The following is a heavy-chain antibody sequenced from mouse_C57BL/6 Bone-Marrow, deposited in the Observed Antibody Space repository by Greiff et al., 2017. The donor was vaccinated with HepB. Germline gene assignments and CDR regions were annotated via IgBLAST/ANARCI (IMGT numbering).Heavy chain of an antibody. CDR1: GFNIKDDY. D-gene: IGHD1-1*01. V-gene: IGHV14-4*01. CDR2: IDPENGDT. Sequence: EVQLVESGAELVRPGASVKLSCTASGFNIKDDYMHWVKQRPEQGLEWIGWIDPENGDTEYASKFQGKATITADTSSNTAYLQLSSLTSEDTAVYYCTTISITTVVAWYFDVWGTGTTVTVSS. J-gene: IGHJ1*03. CDR3: TTISITTVVAWYFDV.